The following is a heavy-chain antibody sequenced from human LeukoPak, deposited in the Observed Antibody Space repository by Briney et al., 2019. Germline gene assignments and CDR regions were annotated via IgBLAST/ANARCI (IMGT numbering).Heavy chain of an antibody. CDR2: VIYSGGST. D-gene: IGHD2-15*01. CDR3: TRELRYCSGGSCPYAFDI. CDR1: GFTFSSYA. J-gene: IGHJ3*02. V-gene: IGHV3-23*01. Sequence: GGSLRLSCAASGFTFSSYAMSWVRQAPGKGLEYVSGVIYSGGSTNYADSVKGRFTISRDNSKNTVYLQMNSLKTEDTAVYYCTRELRYCSGGSCPYAFDIWGQGTMVTVSS.